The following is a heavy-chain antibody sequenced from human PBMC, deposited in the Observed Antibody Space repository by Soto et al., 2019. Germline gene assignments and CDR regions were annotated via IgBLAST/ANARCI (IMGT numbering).Heavy chain of an antibody. CDR3: ARGGYSSSWDLDY. D-gene: IGHD6-13*01. CDR1: GFTFSSYA. V-gene: IGHV3-30-3*01. J-gene: IGHJ4*02. CDR2: ISYDGSNK. Sequence: QVQLVESGGGVVQPGRSLRLSCAASGFTFSSYAMHWVRQAPGKGLEWVAVISYDGSNKYYADSVKGRFTISRDNSKHTLYLQVNGLRAEDTAVYYCARGGYSSSWDLDYWGQGTLVTVSS.